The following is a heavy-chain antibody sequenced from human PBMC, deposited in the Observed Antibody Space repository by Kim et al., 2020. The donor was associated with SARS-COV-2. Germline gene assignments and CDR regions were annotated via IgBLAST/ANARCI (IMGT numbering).Heavy chain of an antibody. Sequence: GGSLRLSCAVSGFTFSNYAMSWVRQAPGKGLEWVSTIRGSGGDTFYAGSVRGRFSISRDNSENTLYLNMNSLRVEDTAVYYCARDCGRTTVAPTHWGQGT. CDR2: IRGSGGDT. CDR3: ARDCGRTTVAPTH. J-gene: IGHJ4*02. CDR1: GFTFSNYA. D-gene: IGHD1-1*01. V-gene: IGHV3-23*01.